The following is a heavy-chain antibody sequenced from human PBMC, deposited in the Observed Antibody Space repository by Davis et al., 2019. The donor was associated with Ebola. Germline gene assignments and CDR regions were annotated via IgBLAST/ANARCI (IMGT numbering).Heavy chain of an antibody. V-gene: IGHV3-30-3*01. Sequence: GESLKISCEASGFTFSSYAMHWVRQAPGKGLEWVAVISYDGSNKYYADSVKGRFTISRDNSKNTLYLQMNSLRAEDTAVYYCAKAGLGRWYTGYDYSLDYWGQGTLVTVSS. CDR3: AKAGLGRWYTGYDYSLDY. J-gene: IGHJ4*02. D-gene: IGHD5-12*01. CDR2: ISYDGSNK. CDR1: GFTFSSYA.